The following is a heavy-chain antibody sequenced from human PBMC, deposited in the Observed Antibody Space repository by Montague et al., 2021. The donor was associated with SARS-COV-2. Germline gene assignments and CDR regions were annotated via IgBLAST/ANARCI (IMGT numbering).Heavy chain of an antibody. Sequence: SLRLSCAASGFTLSSYSMNWVRQTPGKGLEWVSSINSSSSYIYYADSVKGRFTISRDNAKNSLYLQMNSLRAEDTAVYYCARGIRITMVRGVTIDYWGQGTLVTVSS. CDR3: ARGIRITMVRGVTIDY. V-gene: IGHV3-21*01. CDR1: GFTLSSYS. CDR2: INSSSSYI. J-gene: IGHJ4*02. D-gene: IGHD3-10*01.